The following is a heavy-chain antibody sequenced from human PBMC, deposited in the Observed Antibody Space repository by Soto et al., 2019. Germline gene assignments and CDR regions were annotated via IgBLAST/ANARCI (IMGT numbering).Heavy chain of an antibody. CDR1: GGSISSGGYY. V-gene: IGHV4-31*03. D-gene: IGHD3-9*01. CDR2: IYYSGST. Sequence: QVQLQESGPGLVKPSQTLSLTCTVSGGSISSGGYYWSWIRQHPGKGLEWIGYIYYSGSTYYNPSLKSRVTISVDTSKNQFSLKRSSVTAADTAVYYCAREYQYFDSNSTTYYFDYWGQGTLVTVSS. CDR3: AREYQYFDSNSTTYYFDY. J-gene: IGHJ4*02.